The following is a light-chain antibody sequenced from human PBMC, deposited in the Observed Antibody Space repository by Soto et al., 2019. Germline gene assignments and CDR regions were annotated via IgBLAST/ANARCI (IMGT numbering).Light chain of an antibody. CDR3: QQYYSTPRT. V-gene: IGKV4-1*01. CDR1: QSVLYSSNNKNY. Sequence: DIVMTQSPDSLAVSLGERATINCKSSQSVLYSSNNKNYLAWYQQKPGQPPKLLIYWASTRESGVPDRFSGSGSGTDFTLTISSLQAEDVAVYYCQQYYSTPRTFGXGTXXXX. CDR2: WAS. J-gene: IGKJ2*01.